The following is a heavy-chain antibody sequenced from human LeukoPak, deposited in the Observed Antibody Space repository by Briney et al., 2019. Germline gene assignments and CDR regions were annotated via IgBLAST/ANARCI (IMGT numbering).Heavy chain of an antibody. CDR2: IYYSGST. J-gene: IGHJ4*02. D-gene: IGHD3-10*01. Sequence: PSETLSLTCTVSGGSISSGDYYWSWIRQPPGKGLEWIGYIYYSGSTYYNPSLKSRATISVDTSKNQFSLKLSSVTAADTAVYYCASSMVRGVIFDYWGQGTLVTVSS. V-gene: IGHV4-30-4*01. CDR3: ASSMVRGVIFDY. CDR1: GGSISSGDYY.